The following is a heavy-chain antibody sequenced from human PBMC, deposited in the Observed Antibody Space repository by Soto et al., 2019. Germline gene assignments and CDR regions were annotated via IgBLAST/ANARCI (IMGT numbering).Heavy chain of an antibody. V-gene: IGHV3-30*18. CDR1: GFTFSSYG. D-gene: IGHD3-22*01. J-gene: IGHJ6*02. CDR2: ISYDGSNK. Sequence: QVQLVESGGGVVQPGRSLRLSCAASGFTFSSYGMHWVRQAPGKGLEWVAVISYDGSNKYYADSVKGRFTISRDNSKNKLYLQMNSVRAEDTAVYYCANDHYYDSSGYYQRYYYYGMDVWGQGTTVIVSS. CDR3: ANDHYYDSSGYYQRYYYYGMDV.